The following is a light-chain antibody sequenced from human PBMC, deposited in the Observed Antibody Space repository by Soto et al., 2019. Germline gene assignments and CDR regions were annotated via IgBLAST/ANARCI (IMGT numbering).Light chain of an antibody. CDR3: MQPLQTPWT. V-gene: IGKV2-28*01. CDR1: QSLLHSNGYYY. Sequence: DIVMTQSPLSLPVTPGEPASISCRSSQSLLHSNGYYYLDWYLQRPGQSPQLLIYLGSARASGGPERFSGSGSGTDFTLKISRVEAEDVGIYYCMQPLQTPWTFGQGTKVEIK. J-gene: IGKJ1*01. CDR2: LGS.